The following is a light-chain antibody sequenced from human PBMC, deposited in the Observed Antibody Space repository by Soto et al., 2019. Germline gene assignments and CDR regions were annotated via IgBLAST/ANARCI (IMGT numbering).Light chain of an antibody. CDR3: SSYTSSSSLGV. V-gene: IGLV2-14*03. CDR2: EVS. CDR1: SSDVGGYNY. J-gene: IGLJ1*01. Sequence: QSALTQPASVSGSPGQWITISCIGTSSDVGGYNYVSWYQQHPGKAPKLMIYEVSNRPSGISNRFSGSKSGNTASLTISGLQAEDEAEYYCSSYTSSSSLGVFGNGTKVTVL.